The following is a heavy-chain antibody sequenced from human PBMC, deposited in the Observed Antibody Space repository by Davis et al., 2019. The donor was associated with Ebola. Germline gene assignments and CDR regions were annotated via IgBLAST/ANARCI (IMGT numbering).Heavy chain of an antibody. V-gene: IGHV3-23*01. D-gene: IGHD5-12*01. J-gene: IGHJ4*02. CDR2: ISGESGSS. Sequence: GESLKISCTASGLTLINYAMTWVRQAPGKGLEWVSSISGESGSSYYADSVRGRFTISRDNSKNTLYLQMNSLRADDTAVYYCATKGDIVATGRSAYDYWGQGTLVTVSP. CDR1: GLTLINYA. CDR3: ATKGDIVATGRSAYDY.